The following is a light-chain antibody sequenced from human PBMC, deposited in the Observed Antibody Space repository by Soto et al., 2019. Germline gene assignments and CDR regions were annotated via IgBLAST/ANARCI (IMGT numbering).Light chain of an antibody. Sequence: EIVLTQSPGTLSLSPGERATLSCRASQSVSSSYLAWYQQKPGQAPRLLIYGASSRATGIPDRFSGSGSGKDFTLTISRLEPEDFGVYYCQHNGSSPPYTFGQGTKLEIK. CDR3: QHNGSSPPYT. CDR2: GAS. CDR1: QSVSSSY. J-gene: IGKJ2*01. V-gene: IGKV3-20*01.